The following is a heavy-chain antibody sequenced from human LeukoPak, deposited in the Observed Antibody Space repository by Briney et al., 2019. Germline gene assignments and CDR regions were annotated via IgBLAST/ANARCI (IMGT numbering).Heavy chain of an antibody. V-gene: IGHV3-33*08. J-gene: IGHJ4*02. D-gene: IGHD1-26*01. CDR1: GFTFSSYG. CDR2: IWYDGSNK. CDR3: ARAQWELGSFDY. Sequence: GGSLSLSCAASGFTFSSYGMHWVRQAPGKGLEWVAVIWYDGSNKYYADSVKGRFTISRDNSKNTLYLQMNSLRAEDTAVYYCARAQWELGSFDYWGQGTLVTVSS.